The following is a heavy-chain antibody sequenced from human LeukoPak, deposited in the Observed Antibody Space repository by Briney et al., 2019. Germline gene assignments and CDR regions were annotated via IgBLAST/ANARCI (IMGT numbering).Heavy chain of an antibody. CDR3: ATDRDNSDWQKRFDC. V-gene: IGHV3-7*01. CDR2: IRQDASEI. Sequence: PGGSLRLSCAASGFSFSSYWMNWYRQAPGKGLEWVGNIRQDASEINYVDSVRGRFTISRDNARSSLHLQMNSLRVEDTAVYYCATDRDNSDWQKRFDCWGQGTLVTVSS. D-gene: IGHD2-21*02. CDR1: GFSFSSYW. J-gene: IGHJ4*02.